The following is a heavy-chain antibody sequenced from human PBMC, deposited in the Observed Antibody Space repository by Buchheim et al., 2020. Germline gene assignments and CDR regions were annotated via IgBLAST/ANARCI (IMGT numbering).Heavy chain of an antibody. V-gene: IGHV3-30*03. CDR1: GFTFSSYG. CDR3: ASSRETGMATTIDY. Sequence: QVQLVESGGGVVQPGRSLRLSCAASGFTFSSYGMHWVRQAPGKGLEWVAVISYDGSNKYYADSVKGRFTISRDNSKNTLYQQMNSLRAEDTAVYYCASSRETGMATTIDYWGQGTL. CDR2: ISYDGSNK. J-gene: IGHJ4*02. D-gene: IGHD5-24*01.